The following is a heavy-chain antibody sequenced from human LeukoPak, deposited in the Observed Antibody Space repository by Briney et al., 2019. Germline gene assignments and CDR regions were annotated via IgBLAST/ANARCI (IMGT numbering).Heavy chain of an antibody. CDR3: ARGVTTLDY. CDR2: IYYSGST. CDR1: GGSISSSSYY. D-gene: IGHD4-17*01. V-gene: IGHV4-39*01. Sequence: KPSETLSLTCTVSGGSISSSSYYWGWIRQPPGKGLEWIGSIYYSGSTYYNPSLKSRVTISVDTSKNQFSLKLSSVTAADTAVYYCARGVTTLDYWGQGTLVTVSS. J-gene: IGHJ4*02.